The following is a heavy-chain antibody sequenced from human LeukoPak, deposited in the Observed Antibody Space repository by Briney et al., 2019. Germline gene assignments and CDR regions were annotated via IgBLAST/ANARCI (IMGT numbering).Heavy chain of an antibody. V-gene: IGHV3-30*02. Sequence: PGGSLRLSCAASGFTFSSYGMHWVRQAPGKGLEWVAFIRYDGSNKYYADSVKGRFTISRDNSKNTLYLQMNSLRAEDTAVYYCARGVAARRIVDYWGQGTLVTVSS. CDR2: IRYDGSNK. CDR1: GFTFSSYG. D-gene: IGHD6-6*01. CDR3: ARGVAARRIVDY. J-gene: IGHJ4*02.